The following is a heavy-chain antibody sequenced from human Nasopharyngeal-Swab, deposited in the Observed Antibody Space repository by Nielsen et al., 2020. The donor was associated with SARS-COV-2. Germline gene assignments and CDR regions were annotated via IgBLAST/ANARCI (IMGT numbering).Heavy chain of an antibody. D-gene: IGHD5-18*01. V-gene: IGHV3-53*01. J-gene: IGHJ4*02. CDR1: GFTVSSNY. CDR3: AKDSRIQLWSSYYFDY. CDR2: IYSGGST. Sequence: GGSLRLSCAASGFTVSSNYMSWVRQAPGKGLEWVSVIYSGGSTYYADSVKGRFTISRDNSKNTLYLQMNSLRAEDTAVYYCAKDSRIQLWSSYYFDYWGQGTLVTVSS.